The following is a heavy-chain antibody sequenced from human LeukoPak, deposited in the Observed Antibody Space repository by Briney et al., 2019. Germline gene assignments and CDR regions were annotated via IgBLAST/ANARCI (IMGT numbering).Heavy chain of an antibody. Sequence: PSETLSLTCAVYGGSFSGYYWSWIRQPPGKGLEWIGEINHSGSTNYNPSLKSRVTISVDTSKNQFSLKLSSVTAADTAVYYCARSGELLWFGELLKFDYWGQGTLVTVSS. CDR3: ARSGELLWFGELLKFDY. CDR1: GGSFSGYY. J-gene: IGHJ4*02. V-gene: IGHV4-34*01. D-gene: IGHD3-10*01. CDR2: INHSGST.